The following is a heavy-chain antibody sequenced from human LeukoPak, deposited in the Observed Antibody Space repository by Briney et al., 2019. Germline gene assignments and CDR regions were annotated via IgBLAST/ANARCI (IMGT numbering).Heavy chain of an antibody. CDR3: ATGGNWDLLKY. V-gene: IGHV4-31*01. CDR1: GVSISSGGYY. D-gene: IGHD1-1*01. Sequence: SQTLSLTCAVSGVSISSGGYYWSCIRQQPGKGLEWIRYIYYSRSTYYHPSLNSLATISVDTSNNQSSLKLSSVTAAERAGYYCATGGNWDLLKYWGQGTLVT. CDR2: IYYSRST. J-gene: IGHJ4*02.